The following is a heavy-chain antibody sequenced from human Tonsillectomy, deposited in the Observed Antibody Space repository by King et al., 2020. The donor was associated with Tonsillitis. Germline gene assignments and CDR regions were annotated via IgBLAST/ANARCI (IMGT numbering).Heavy chain of an antibody. CDR3: AKGGVVVTANPGDAFEF. J-gene: IGHJ3*01. CDR2: TSGIGAST. V-gene: IGHV3-23*04. D-gene: IGHD2-21*02. CDR1: GFSFSNYA. Sequence: VQLVESGGDLVQPGESLRLSCAGSGFSFSNYAMSWVRQAPGKGLEWVSGTSGIGASTYYADSVKGRFAISRDNSKNTLFLQMNSLRAEDTAVFYCAKGGVVVTANPGDAFEFWGQGTMVSVSS.